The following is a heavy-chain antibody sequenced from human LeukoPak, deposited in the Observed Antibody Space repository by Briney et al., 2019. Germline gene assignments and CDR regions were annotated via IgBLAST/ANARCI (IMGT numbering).Heavy chain of an antibody. CDR3: AYDKGYFDY. Sequence: GGSLRLSCAASGFTFNTYGMSWVRQAPGKGLEWASAISGSGGSTYYADSVKGRFTISRDNSKNTLYLQMNSLRAEDTAVYYCAYDKGYFDYWGQGTLVTVSS. CDR2: ISGSGGST. J-gene: IGHJ4*02. CDR1: GFTFNTYG. V-gene: IGHV3-23*01.